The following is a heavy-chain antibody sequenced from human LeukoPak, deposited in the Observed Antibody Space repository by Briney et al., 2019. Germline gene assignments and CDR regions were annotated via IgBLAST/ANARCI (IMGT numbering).Heavy chain of an antibody. D-gene: IGHD3-3*01. J-gene: IGHJ3*02. V-gene: IGHV3-7*01. CDR3: ARVTYYDFWSGYSVGAFDI. CDR2: IKQDGSEK. Sequence: PGRSLRLSCAASGFTFSSYGMHWVRQAPGKGLEWVANIKQDGSEKYYVDSVKGRFTISRDNAKNSLYLQMNSLRAEDTAVYYCARVTYYDFWSGYSVGAFDIWGQGTMVTVSS. CDR1: GFTFSSYG.